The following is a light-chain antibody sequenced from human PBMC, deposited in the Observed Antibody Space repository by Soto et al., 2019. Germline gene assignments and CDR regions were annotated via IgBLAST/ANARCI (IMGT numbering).Light chain of an antibody. CDR2: GAS. CDR3: QQYGSSPWP. J-gene: IGKJ1*01. V-gene: IGKV3-20*01. CDR1: QSVSSSY. Sequence: DIVLTQSPGTLSLSPGERATLSCRASQSVSSSYLAWYQQKPGEAPRLLIYGASSRATGIPDRFSGSGSGTDFTLTIRRLEPEVFAVYYCQQYGSSPWPFGQGTKVEIK.